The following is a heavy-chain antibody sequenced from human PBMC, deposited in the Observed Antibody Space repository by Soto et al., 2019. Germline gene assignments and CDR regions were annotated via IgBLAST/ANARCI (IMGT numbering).Heavy chain of an antibody. V-gene: IGHV3-48*02. CDR3: ATWAIAVGGEGF. J-gene: IGHJ4*02. CDR2: ISSAGDLI. D-gene: IGHD2-21*01. CDR1: GFTVSDYS. Sequence: PGGPLRLSCTASGFTVSDYSVNWVRQAPGKGLEWISYISSAGDLILYADSVKGRFTIARDIAKNSLYLQMDSLRDEDSAVYYCATWAIAVGGEGFWGQGTLVTVSS.